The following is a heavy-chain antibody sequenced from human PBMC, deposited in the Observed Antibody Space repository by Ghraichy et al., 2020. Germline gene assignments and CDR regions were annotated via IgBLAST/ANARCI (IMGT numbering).Heavy chain of an antibody. CDR1: GFTFSSYA. J-gene: IGHJ4*02. D-gene: IGHD2-15*01. Sequence: GGSLRLSCAASGFTFSSYAMSWVRQAPGKGLEWVSAISGSGGSTYYADSVKGRFTISRDNSKNTLYLQMNSLRAEDTAVYYCATRMTDGPESLRGYFDYWGQGTLVTVSS. CDR2: ISGSGGST. V-gene: IGHV3-23*01. CDR3: ATRMTDGPESLRGYFDY.